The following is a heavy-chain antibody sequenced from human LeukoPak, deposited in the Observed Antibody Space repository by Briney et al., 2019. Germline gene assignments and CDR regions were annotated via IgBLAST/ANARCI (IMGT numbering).Heavy chain of an antibody. J-gene: IGHJ6*04. D-gene: IGHD3-9*01. Sequence: SVKVSCKASGGTFSSYAISWVRQAPGQGLEWMGGIIPIFGTANYAQKFQGRVTITADESTSTAYMELSSLRSEDTAVYYCARATYYDILTGYYPYYYYGMDVRGKGTTVTVSS. V-gene: IGHV1-69*13. CDR1: GGTFSSYA. CDR3: ARATYYDILTGYYPYYYYGMDV. CDR2: IIPIFGTA.